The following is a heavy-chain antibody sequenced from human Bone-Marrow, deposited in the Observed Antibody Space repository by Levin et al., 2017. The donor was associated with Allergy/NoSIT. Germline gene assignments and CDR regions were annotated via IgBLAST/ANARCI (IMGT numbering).Heavy chain of an antibody. Sequence: GGSLRLSCAASGFTFSTYEMHWVRQAPGKGLEWVSYISSSGSTIYYADSVKGRFTTSRDNGKNSLYLQMNSLRAGDTALYYCATEKGGTGYVDGVFDIWGQGTMVTVSS. CDR1: GFTFSTYE. J-gene: IGHJ3*02. CDR3: ATEKGGTGYVDGVFDI. D-gene: IGHD3/OR15-3a*01. V-gene: IGHV3-48*03. CDR2: ISSSGSTI.